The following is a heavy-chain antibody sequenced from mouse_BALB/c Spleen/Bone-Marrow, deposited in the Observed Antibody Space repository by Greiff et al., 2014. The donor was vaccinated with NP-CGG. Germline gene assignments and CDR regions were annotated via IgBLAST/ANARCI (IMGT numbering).Heavy chain of an antibody. CDR2: INPSNGGT. J-gene: IGHJ4*01. V-gene: IGHV1S81*02. D-gene: IGHD5-1*01. Sequence: VKLMESGAELVKPGASVKLSCRASGYTFTNYYMYWVKQRPGQGLEWIGEINPSNGGTNFNEKFKSKATPTVDKSSSTAYMQLSSLTSEDSAVYYCTRLPHWGQGTSVTVSS. CDR1: GYTFTNYY. CDR3: TRLPH.